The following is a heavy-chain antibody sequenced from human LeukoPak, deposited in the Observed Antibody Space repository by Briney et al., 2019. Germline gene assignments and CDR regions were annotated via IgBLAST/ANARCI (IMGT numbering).Heavy chain of an antibody. J-gene: IGHJ4*02. V-gene: IGHV1-2*02. Sequence: ASVKVSCKASGYTFTGYYMHWVRQAPGQGLEWMGWITPNSGGTNYAQKFQGRVTMTRDTSISTAYMELSRLRSDDTAVYYCARDYPYYGSGSYSYYFDYWGQGTLVTVS. D-gene: IGHD3-10*01. CDR3: ARDYPYYGSGSYSYYFDY. CDR2: ITPNSGGT. CDR1: GYTFTGYY.